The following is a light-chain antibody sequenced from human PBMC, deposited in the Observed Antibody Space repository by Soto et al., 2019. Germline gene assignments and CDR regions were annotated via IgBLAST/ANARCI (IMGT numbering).Light chain of an antibody. J-gene: IGLJ1*01. Sequence: QSVLTQPASVSGSPGQSITISCTGTNSDIGDYTYVSWYQQHPGKAPKLMISDVSNRPSGVSSRFSASKSGNTASLTISGLQAEDEADYYCSSYTTGSTLFGTGTKVTVL. CDR2: DVS. V-gene: IGLV2-14*03. CDR3: SSYTTGSTL. CDR1: NSDIGDYTY.